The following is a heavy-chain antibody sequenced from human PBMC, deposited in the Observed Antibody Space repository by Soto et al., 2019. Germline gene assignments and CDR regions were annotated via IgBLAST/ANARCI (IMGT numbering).Heavy chain of an antibody. J-gene: IGHJ6*03. Sequence: GGSLRLSCAASGFTFSSYAMSWVRQAPGKGLEWVSAISGSGGSTYYADSVKGLFTISRDNSKNTLYLQMNSLRAEDTAVYYCAKDPHYSEYCSGGSCYYYMDVWGKGTTVTVSS. CDR1: GFTFSSYA. CDR2: ISGSGGST. CDR3: AKDPHYSEYCSGGSCYYYMDV. D-gene: IGHD2-15*01. V-gene: IGHV3-23*01.